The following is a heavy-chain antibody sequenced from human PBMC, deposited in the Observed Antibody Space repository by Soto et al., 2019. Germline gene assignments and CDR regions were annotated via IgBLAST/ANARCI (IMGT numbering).Heavy chain of an antibody. CDR1: GYTFTTND. Sequence: ASVKVSCKASGYTFTTNDIDWVRQASGQGLEWLGWMKPKTGDSGSAQDFQGRITMTRDTATSTAYMELSNLRSEDTAVYYCARGGPAAGYYFVWGQGTLVTVSS. CDR2: MKPKTGDS. V-gene: IGHV1-8*01. J-gene: IGHJ4*02. CDR3: ARGGPAAGYYFV. D-gene: IGHD3-22*01.